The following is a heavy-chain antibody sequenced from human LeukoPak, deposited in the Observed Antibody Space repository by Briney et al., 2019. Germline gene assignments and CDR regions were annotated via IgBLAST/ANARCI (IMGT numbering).Heavy chain of an antibody. V-gene: IGHV3-11*04. CDR2: ISSSGSTI. Sequence: PGGSLRLSCAASGFTFGDYYMSWIRQAPGKGLEWVSYISSSGSTIYYADSVKGRFTISRDNAKNSLYLQMNSLRAEDTAVYYCARLTYYDYVWGSYNMDVWGKGTTVTVSS. CDR3: ARLTYYDYVWGSYNMDV. CDR1: GFTFGDYY. D-gene: IGHD3-16*01. J-gene: IGHJ6*03.